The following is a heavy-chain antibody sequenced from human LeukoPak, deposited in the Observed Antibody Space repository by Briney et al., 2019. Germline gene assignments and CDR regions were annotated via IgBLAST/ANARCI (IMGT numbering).Heavy chain of an antibody. J-gene: IGHJ4*02. CDR1: GFTFSSYT. V-gene: IGHV3-21*01. D-gene: IGHD6-13*01. CDR2: ISSNSRYI. Sequence: PGGSLRLSCAASGFTFSSYTMNWVRQAPGKGLEWVSSISSNSRYIYFADSVKGRFTISRDNAKNSLYLQMNSLRAEDTAVYYCATIAAASDFDYWGQGTLVTVSS. CDR3: ATIAAASDFDY.